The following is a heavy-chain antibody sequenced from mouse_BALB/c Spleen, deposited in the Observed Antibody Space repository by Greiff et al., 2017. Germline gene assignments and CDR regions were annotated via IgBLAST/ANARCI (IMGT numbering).Heavy chain of an antibody. CDR2: IDPETGGT. V-gene: IGHV1-15*01. CDR1: GYTFTDYE. J-gene: IGHJ2*01. CDR3: TRRGGAGTGDFDY. D-gene: IGHD4-1*01. Sequence: QVQLQQSGAELVRPGASVTLSCKASGYTFTDYEMHWVKQTPVHGLEWIGAIDPETGGTAYNQKFKGKATLTADKSSSTAYMELRSLTSEDSAVYYCTRRGGAGTGDFDYWGQGTTLTVSS.